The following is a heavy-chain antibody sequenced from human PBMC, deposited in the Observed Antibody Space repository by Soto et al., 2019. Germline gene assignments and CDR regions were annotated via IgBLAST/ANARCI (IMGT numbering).Heavy chain of an antibody. J-gene: IGHJ4*02. CDR3: ASGSGWFRAIDY. CDR1: GYSFTSYW. D-gene: IGHD6-19*01. V-gene: IGHV5-10-1*01. Sequence: PGESLKISCKGSGYSFTSYWISWVRQMPGKGLEWMGRIDPSDSYTNYSPSFQGHVTISADKSISTAYLQWSGLKASDTAMYYCASGSGWFRAIDYWGQGTLVTVSS. CDR2: IDPSDSYT.